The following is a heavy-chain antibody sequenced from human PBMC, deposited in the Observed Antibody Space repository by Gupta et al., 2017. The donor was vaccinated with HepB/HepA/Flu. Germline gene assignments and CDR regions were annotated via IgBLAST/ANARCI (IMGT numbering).Heavy chain of an antibody. CDR2: IWYDGSNK. J-gene: IGHJ6*02. D-gene: IGHD6-19*01. CDR3: ARDGLRAVAGEPVLTDYYYYGMDV. Sequence: QVQLVESGGGVVQPGRSLRLSCAASGFTFSSYGMHWVRPAPGKGLEWVAVIWYDGSNKYYADSVKGRFTISRDNSKNTLYLQMNSLRAEDTAVYYCARDGLRAVAGEPVLTDYYYYGMDVWGQGTTVTVSS. V-gene: IGHV3-33*01. CDR1: GFTFSSYG.